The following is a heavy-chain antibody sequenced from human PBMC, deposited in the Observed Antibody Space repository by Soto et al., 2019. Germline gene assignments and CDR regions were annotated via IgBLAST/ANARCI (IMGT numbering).Heavy chain of an antibody. CDR1: GGSISSSSYY. CDR3: ARHSSELADTYYFDY. D-gene: IGHD6-19*01. J-gene: IGHJ4*02. CDR2: IYYSGST. V-gene: IGHV4-39*01. Sequence: ETLSLTFTVSGGSISSSSYYWGWIRQPPGKGLEWIGSIYYSGSTYYNPSLKSRVTISVDTSKNQFSLKLSSVTAADTAVYYCARHSSELADTYYFDYWGQGTLVTVSS.